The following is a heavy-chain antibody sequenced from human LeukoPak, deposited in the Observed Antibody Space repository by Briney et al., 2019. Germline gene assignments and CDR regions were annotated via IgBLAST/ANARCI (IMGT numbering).Heavy chain of an antibody. CDR3: ARTIFGVVSYYYYMDV. Sequence: GASVKVSCKASRYTFTSYDINWVRQATGQGLEWMGRMNPNSGNTGYAQKFQGRVTITADKSTSTAYMELSSLRSEDTAVYYCARTIFGVVSYYYYMDVWGKGTTVTVSS. CDR1: RYTFTSYD. V-gene: IGHV1-8*01. D-gene: IGHD3-3*01. CDR2: MNPNSGNT. J-gene: IGHJ6*03.